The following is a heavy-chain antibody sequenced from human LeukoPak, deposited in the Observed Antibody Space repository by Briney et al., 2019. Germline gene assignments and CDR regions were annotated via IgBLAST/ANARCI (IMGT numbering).Heavy chain of an antibody. D-gene: IGHD6-13*01. CDR3: ASGLGAAAGRGFDP. Sequence: PGGSLRLSCAASGFTFRGYWMYWVRQAPGKGLVWVSRINSDGSITNYADSVKGRFTISRDNAKNTLYLQMNSLRAEDTAVYYCASGLGAAAGRGFDPWGQGTLVTVSS. CDR2: INSDGSIT. J-gene: IGHJ5*02. V-gene: IGHV3-74*01. CDR1: GFTFRGYW.